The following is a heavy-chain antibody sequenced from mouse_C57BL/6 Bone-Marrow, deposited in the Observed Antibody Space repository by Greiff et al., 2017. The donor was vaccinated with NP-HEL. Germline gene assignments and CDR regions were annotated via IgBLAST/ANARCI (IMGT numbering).Heavy chain of an antibody. J-gene: IGHJ4*01. CDR3: ARRRGLPPHMDY. V-gene: IGHV1-55*01. CDR1: GYTFTSYW. CDR2: IYPGSGST. D-gene: IGHD2-2*01. Sequence: QVQLQQPGAELVKPGASVKMSCKASGYTFTSYWITWVKQRPGQGLEWIGDIYPGSGSTNYNEKFKSKATLTVDTSSSTAYMQLSSLTSEDSAIYYCARRRGLPPHMDYWGQGTSVTVSS.